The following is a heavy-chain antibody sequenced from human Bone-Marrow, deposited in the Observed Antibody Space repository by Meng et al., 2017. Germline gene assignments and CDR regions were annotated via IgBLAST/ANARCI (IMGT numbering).Heavy chain of an antibody. D-gene: IGHD6-19*01. Sequence: ASVKVSCKPSGYNFPDYYMHWVRQAPGQGLEWMGRINPNSGGTNYAQKFQGRVTMTRDTSISTAYMELSRLRSDDTAVYYCARDQQWLPTGYWGQGTLVTVSS. CDR1: GYNFPDYY. CDR2: INPNSGGT. CDR3: ARDQQWLPTGY. V-gene: IGHV1-2*06. J-gene: IGHJ4*02.